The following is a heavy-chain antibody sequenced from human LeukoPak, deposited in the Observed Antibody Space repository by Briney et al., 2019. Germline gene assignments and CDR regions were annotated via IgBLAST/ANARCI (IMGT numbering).Heavy chain of an antibody. J-gene: IGHJ4*02. V-gene: IGHV3-74*01. Sequence: PGGSLRLSCAASGFSFSSNWMHWVRQAPGKGLVWVSRISIDGGDTVYADSVKGRFTVSRDNAKDTLYLQMNNLRVEDTAVYYCARGPYYAAGSFDYWGQGTLVTVSS. CDR2: ISIDGGDT. D-gene: IGHD3-10*01. CDR1: GFSFSSNW. CDR3: ARGPYYAAGSFDY.